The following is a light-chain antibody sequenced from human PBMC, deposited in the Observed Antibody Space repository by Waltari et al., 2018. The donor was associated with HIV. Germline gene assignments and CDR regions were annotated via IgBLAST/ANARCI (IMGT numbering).Light chain of an antibody. CDR1: ETINNY. CDR3: QQRRNWPLT. Sequence: EIVLTQSPATLSLSPGERATLSCTASETINNYLAWYQQKPGQPPRLVLYDASNRAPGVPDRFSGGGSETHFALTISSLEPEDFAVYYCQQRRNWPLTFGGGTKVEMK. V-gene: IGKV3-11*01. J-gene: IGKJ4*01. CDR2: DAS.